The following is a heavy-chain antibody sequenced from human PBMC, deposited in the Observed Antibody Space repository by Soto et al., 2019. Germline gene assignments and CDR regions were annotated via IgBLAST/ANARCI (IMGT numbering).Heavy chain of an antibody. V-gene: IGHV5-51*01. CDR2: IDPRNSDT. CDR1: EYIFTSFW. CDR3: ARHGKGSGSLLDYYYYSMDV. Sequence: GESLKISCKGSEYIFTSFWISWVRQMPGKGLDWMGSIDPRNSDTNYSPSFQGQVTISADKSISTAYLQWSSLKASDTAMYYCARHGKGSGSLLDYYYYSMDVWGQRTTVTVSS. D-gene: IGHD3-10*01. J-gene: IGHJ6*02.